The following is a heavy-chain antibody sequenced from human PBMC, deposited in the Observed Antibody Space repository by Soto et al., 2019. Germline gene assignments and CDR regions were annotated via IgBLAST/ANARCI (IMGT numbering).Heavy chain of an antibody. CDR2: INPNSGVT. D-gene: IGHD5-18*01. V-gene: IGHV1-2*04. CDR1: GYTFTGYY. J-gene: IGHJ4*02. Sequence: QVQLVQSGAEVKKPGASVQVSCKASGYTFTGYYMHWVRQAPGQGLEWMGWINPNSGVTNYAQKFQGWVTMTRDTSISTAYKELSRLRSDATAVYYCARGAGYSYGYQGDYWGQGTLVTVSS. CDR3: ARGAGYSYGYQGDY.